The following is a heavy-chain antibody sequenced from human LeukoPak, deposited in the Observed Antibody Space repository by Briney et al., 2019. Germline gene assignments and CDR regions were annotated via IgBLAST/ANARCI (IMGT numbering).Heavy chain of an antibody. V-gene: IGHV1-24*01. CDR2: FDPEDGET. J-gene: IGHJ4*02. Sequence: ASVKVSCKVSGYTLTELSMHWVRQAPGKGLEWMGGFDPEDGETIYAQKFQGRVTMTEDTSTDTAYMELSSLRSEVTAVYYCATGLYCSSTSCRIYWGQGTLVTVSS. CDR3: ATGLYCSSTSCRIY. D-gene: IGHD2-2*01. CDR1: GYTLTELS.